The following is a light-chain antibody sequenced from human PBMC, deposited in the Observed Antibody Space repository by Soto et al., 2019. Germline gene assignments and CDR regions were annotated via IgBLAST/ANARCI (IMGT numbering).Light chain of an antibody. J-gene: IGKJ2*01. CDR1: QSISSW. V-gene: IGKV1-5*03. CDR3: QQFNSYPS. Sequence: DIQMTQSPSTLSASIGDRVTITCRASQSISSWLAWYQQKPGKAPRLLIYKASTLEGGVPSRFSGSGSGTQFTLSISILQPDDFATYYCQQFNSYPSFGQGTKLEIK. CDR2: KAS.